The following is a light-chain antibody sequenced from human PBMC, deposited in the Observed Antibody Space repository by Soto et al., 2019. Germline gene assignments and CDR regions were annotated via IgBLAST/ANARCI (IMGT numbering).Light chain of an antibody. CDR1: QSVSSSY. V-gene: IGKV3-20*01. CDR2: GAS. J-gene: IGKJ1*01. CDR3: QQYGSSPPT. Sequence: EIVLTQSPGTLSLSPGERATLSCRASQSVSSSYLAWYQQKPGQAPRLLIYGASSRATGIPDRFSGSGSGTGFTVTIRRREAEDFAVYYCQQYGSSPPTCGQGTKVEIK.